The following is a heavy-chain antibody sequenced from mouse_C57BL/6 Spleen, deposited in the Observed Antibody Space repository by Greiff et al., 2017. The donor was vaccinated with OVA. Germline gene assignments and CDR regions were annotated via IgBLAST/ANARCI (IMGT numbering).Heavy chain of an antibody. CDR1: GFTFSSYA. CDR3: ARDRDYSNYDYAVDY. CDR2: ISDGGSYT. Sequence: EVQGVESGGGLVKPGGSLKLSCAASGFTFSSYAMSWVRQTPEKRLEWVATISDGGSYTYYPDNVKGRFTISRDNAKNNLYLQMSHLKSEDTAMYYCARDRDYSNYDYAVDYWGQGTSVTVSS. D-gene: IGHD2-5*01. J-gene: IGHJ4*01. V-gene: IGHV5-4*01.